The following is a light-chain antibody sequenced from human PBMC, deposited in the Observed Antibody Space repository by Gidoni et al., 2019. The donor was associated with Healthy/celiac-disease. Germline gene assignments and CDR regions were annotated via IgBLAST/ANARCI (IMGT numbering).Light chain of an antibody. J-gene: IGLJ2*01. CDR3: SSYTSSSTYVV. CDR1: SRYVCSYTR. V-gene: IGLV2-18*02. CDR2: EVS. Sequence: TVSFTGTSRYVCSYTRVSWYQQPPGTAPKLMIYEVSNRPSGVPDRFSGSKSVNTASLTISGLQAEDEADYYCSSYTSSSTYVVFGGGTKLTVL.